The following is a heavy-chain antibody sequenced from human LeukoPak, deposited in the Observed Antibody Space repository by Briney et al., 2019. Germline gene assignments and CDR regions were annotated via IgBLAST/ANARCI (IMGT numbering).Heavy chain of an antibody. Sequence: SETLSLTCTVSGASISSGSYYWNWIRQPAGKGLEWIGRIFASGSTNYNPSLKSRVTISLDTSKNQLSLKLSSVTAADTAVYYCARHHRTPSSSWLPFDLWGRGTLVTVSS. CDR3: ARHHRTPSSSWLPFDL. CDR2: IFASGST. D-gene: IGHD6-13*01. CDR1: GASISSGSYY. J-gene: IGHJ2*01. V-gene: IGHV4-61*02.